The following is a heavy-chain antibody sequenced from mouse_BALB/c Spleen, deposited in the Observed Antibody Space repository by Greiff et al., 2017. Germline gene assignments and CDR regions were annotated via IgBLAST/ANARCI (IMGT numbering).Heavy chain of an antibody. CDR3: ARDWDDYAMDY. V-gene: IGHV14-3*02. J-gene: IGHJ4*01. CDR1: GFNIKDTY. D-gene: IGHD4-1*01. Sequence: VHVKQSGAELVKPGASVKLSCTASGFNIKDTYMHWVKQRPEQGLEWIGRIDPANGNTKYDPKFQGKATITADTSSNTAYLQLSSLTSEDTAVYYCARDWDDYAMDYWGQGTSVTVSS. CDR2: IDPANGNT.